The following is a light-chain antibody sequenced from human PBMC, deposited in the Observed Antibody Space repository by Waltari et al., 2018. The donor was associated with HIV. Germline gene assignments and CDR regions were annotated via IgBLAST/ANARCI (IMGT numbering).Light chain of an antibody. Sequence: QSALTQPASVSGSPGQSITLSCTGTSSDVGGYNLVSWYQQHPGKAPKLMIYEVTKRPSGVSNRFSGSKSGNTAFLTISGLQAEDEADYYCCSYAGSRTFVVLGGGTKLIVL. CDR3: CSYAGSRTFVV. CDR1: SSDVGGYNL. V-gene: IGLV2-23*02. J-gene: IGLJ2*01. CDR2: EVT.